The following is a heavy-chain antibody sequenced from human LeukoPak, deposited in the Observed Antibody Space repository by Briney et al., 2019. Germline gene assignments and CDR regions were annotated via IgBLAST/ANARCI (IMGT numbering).Heavy chain of an antibody. V-gene: IGHV1-2*06. J-gene: IGHJ4*02. CDR3: ASIAVAGTIDY. CDR2: INPNSGGT. CDR1: GYTFTGYY. D-gene: IGHD6-19*01. Sequence: RASVKVSCKASGYTFTGYYMHWVRPAPEQGLEWMGRINPNSGGTNYAQKFQGRVTMTRDTSISTAYMELSRLRSDDTAVYYCASIAVAGTIDYWGQGTLVTVSS.